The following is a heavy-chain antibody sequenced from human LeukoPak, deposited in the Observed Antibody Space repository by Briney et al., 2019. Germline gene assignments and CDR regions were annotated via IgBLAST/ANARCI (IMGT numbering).Heavy chain of an antibody. CDR1: GFTFSSYG. J-gene: IGHJ6*04. D-gene: IGHD2-2*01. Sequence: PGRSLRLSCAASGFTFSSYGMRWVRQAPGKGLEWVAVISYDGSNKYYADSVKGRFTISRDNSKNTLYLQMNSLRAEDTAVYYCAKDRGYCSSTSCYNYYYYGMDVWGKGTTVTVSS. V-gene: IGHV3-30*18. CDR2: ISYDGSNK. CDR3: AKDRGYCSSTSCYNYYYYGMDV.